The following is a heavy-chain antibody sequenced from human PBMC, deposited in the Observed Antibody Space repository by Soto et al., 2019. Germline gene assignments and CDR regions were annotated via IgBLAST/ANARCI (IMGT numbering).Heavy chain of an antibody. CDR2: ILVDGRT. Sequence: GGSLRLSCAASGFICSSYDMSWVRQAPGKGLEWVSTILVDGRTFYVDSVKGRFTISRDSSQNTVYLQMNSLTAGDTALYYCAKATATGGGAFDFCGQGTMVTVSS. V-gene: IGHV3-23*01. J-gene: IGHJ3*01. D-gene: IGHD2-8*02. CDR3: AKATATGGGAFDF. CDR1: GFICSSYD.